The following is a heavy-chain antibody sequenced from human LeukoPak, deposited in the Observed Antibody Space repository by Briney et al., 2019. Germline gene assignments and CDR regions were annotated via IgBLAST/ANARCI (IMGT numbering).Heavy chain of an antibody. CDR1: GFTFSSYA. D-gene: IGHD6-19*01. CDR2: ISYDGSNK. CDR3: ARDQIAVAGGVGYGMDV. Sequence: GRSLRLSCAASGFTFSSYAMHWVRQAPGKGLEWVAVISYDGSNKYYADSVKGRFTISRDNSKNTLYLRMNSLRAEDTAVYYCARDQIAVAGGVGYGMDVWGQGTTVTVSS. V-gene: IGHV3-30-3*01. J-gene: IGHJ6*02.